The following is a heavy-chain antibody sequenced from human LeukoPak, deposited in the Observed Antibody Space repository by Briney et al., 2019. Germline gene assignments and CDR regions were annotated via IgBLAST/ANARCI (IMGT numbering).Heavy chain of an antibody. CDR1: GGTLSSYA. CDR2: IIPIFGTA. Sequence: SVKVSCKASGGTLSSYAISWVRQAPGQGLEWMGGIIPIFGTANYAQKFQGRVTITADESTSTAYMELSSLRSEDTAVYYCARVSCSSTSCYRTVTYYYYGMDVWGQGTTVTVSS. J-gene: IGHJ6*02. D-gene: IGHD2-2*02. V-gene: IGHV1-69*01. CDR3: ARVSCSSTSCYRTVTYYYYGMDV.